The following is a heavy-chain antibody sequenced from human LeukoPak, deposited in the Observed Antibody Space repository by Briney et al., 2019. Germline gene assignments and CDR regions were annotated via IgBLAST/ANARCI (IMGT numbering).Heavy chain of an antibody. CDR1: GGSISSSSYY. CDR3: ARSRRSGYYPFDY. Sequence: KPSETLSLTCTVSGGSISSSSYYWGWIRQPPGKGLEWIGSIYYSGSTYYNPSLKSRVTISVDTSKNQLSLKLSSVTAADTAVYYCARSRRSGYYPFDYWGQGTLVTVSS. D-gene: IGHD3-22*01. V-gene: IGHV4-39*01. CDR2: IYYSGST. J-gene: IGHJ4*02.